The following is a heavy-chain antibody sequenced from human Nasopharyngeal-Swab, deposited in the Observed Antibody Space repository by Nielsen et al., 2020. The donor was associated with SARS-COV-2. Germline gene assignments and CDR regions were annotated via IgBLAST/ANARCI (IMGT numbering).Heavy chain of an antibody. CDR2: INTGNDYT. CDR3: ARGSFSGNYLSPFDY. V-gene: IGHV1-3*04. D-gene: IGHD1-26*01. Sequence: WVRQAPGQRLEWMGWINTGNDYTKYSYHLQGRVTITRDTSANTAYMELSSLTSEDTAVYFCARGSFSGNYLSPFDYWGQGTLVTVSS. J-gene: IGHJ4*02.